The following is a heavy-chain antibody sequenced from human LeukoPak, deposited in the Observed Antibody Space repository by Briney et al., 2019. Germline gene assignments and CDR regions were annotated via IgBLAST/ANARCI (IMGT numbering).Heavy chain of an antibody. D-gene: IGHD2-2*01. V-gene: IGHV4-34*01. CDR3: ARSPVVPAALGYYYYGMVV. J-gene: IGHJ6*04. CDR1: GGSFSGYY. CDR2: INHSGST. Sequence: PSETLSLTCAVYGGSFSGYYWSWIRQPPGKGLEWIGEINHSGSTNYNPSLKSRVTISVDTSKNQFSLKLSSVTAADTAVYYCARSPVVPAALGYYYYGMVVWGKGTTVTVSS.